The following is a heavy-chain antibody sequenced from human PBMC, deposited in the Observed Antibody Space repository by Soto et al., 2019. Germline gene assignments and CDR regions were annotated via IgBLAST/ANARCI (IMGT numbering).Heavy chain of an antibody. CDR2: IYYSGNT. CDR1: TGSIGNNF. V-gene: IGHV4-59*01. J-gene: IGHJ5*01. CDR3: ARGHYDLLSGSRYYWFDA. D-gene: IGHD3-3*01. Sequence: ETLSLTCSVSTGSIGNNFWSWIRQPPGKGLEWIGYIYYSGNTNYNPSLKSRVTISVDTSKNQFSLTLSSVTAADTAVYYCARGHYDLLSGSRYYWFDAWGHGTLVTVSS.